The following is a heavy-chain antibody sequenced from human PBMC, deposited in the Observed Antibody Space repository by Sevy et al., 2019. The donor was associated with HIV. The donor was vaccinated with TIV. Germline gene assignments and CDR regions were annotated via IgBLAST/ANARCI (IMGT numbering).Heavy chain of an antibody. V-gene: IGHV6-1*01. Sequence: KQSQTLSLTCAISGDSVSSNSAAWNWIRQSPSRGLEWLGRTYYRSKWYNDYAVSVKSRITITPDTSKNQFSLQLNSVTPEDTAVYYCARVPRCIAAAGTCYYYGMDVWGQGTTVTVSS. CDR1: GDSVSSNSAA. D-gene: IGHD6-13*01. CDR2: TYYRSKWYN. J-gene: IGHJ6*02. CDR3: ARVPRCIAAAGTCYYYGMDV.